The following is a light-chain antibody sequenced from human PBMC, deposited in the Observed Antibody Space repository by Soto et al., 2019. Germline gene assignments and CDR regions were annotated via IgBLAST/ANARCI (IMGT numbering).Light chain of an antibody. V-gene: IGLV2-14*01. Sequence: QSALTQPASVSGSPGQSITISCTGTSSDVGGYNYVSWYQQHPGKAPKLMIYEVSNRPSGVSNRFSGSKSGNTASLTISGLQAEDEADYYCSSYTSSSTHDGFGTGTKLTVL. CDR3: SSYTSSSTHDG. J-gene: IGLJ1*01. CDR2: EVS. CDR1: SSDVGGYNY.